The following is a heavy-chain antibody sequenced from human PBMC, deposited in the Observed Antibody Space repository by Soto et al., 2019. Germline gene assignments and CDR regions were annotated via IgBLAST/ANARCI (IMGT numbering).Heavy chain of an antibody. D-gene: IGHD2-2*01. Sequence: SETLSLTCSISGWSVSSGRSYWSWVRQHPGKGLEWIGYIHHSGTTDYNPSLNSRALISMDRPQNHFSLTLGSVTAADTAVYYCATIPTSAAPNRDTFDVWGQGTVVT. J-gene: IGHJ3*01. CDR2: IHHSGTT. V-gene: IGHV4-31*03. CDR3: ATIPTSAAPNRDTFDV. CDR1: GWSVSSGRSY.